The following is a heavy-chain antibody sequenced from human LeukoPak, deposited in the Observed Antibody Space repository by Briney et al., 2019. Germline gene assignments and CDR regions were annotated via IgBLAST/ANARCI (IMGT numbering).Heavy chain of an antibody. CDR3: ARDAARYSSGKYYCDL. CDR2: IYYSGST. Sequence: SETLSLTCTVSGGSISSSSYYWGWIRQPPGKGLEWIGSIYYSGSTYYNPSLKSRVTISLDTSKNQFSLKLSSVTAADTAVYYCARDAARYSSGKYYCDLWGQATLLTV. J-gene: IGHJ4*02. CDR1: GGSISSSSYY. D-gene: IGHD6-19*01. V-gene: IGHV4-39*07.